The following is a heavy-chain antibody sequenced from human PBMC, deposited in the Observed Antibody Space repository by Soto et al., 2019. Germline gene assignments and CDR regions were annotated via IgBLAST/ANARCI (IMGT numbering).Heavy chain of an antibody. CDR3: ARMEYYYDSSGELDY. Sequence: EVQLVESGGGLVQPGGSLRLSCAASGFTFSSYEMNWVRQAPGKGLEWVSYISSSGSTIYYADSVKGRFTISRDNAKNSLYLQMNSLRAEDTAVYYCARMEYYYDSSGELDYWGQGTLVTVSS. CDR1: GFTFSSYE. CDR2: ISSSGSTI. J-gene: IGHJ4*02. D-gene: IGHD3-22*01. V-gene: IGHV3-48*03.